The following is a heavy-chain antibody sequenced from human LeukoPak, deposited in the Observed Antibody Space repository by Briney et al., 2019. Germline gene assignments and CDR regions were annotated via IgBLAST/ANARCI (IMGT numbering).Heavy chain of an antibody. CDR1: GFTFSSYS. D-gene: IGHD1-26*01. CDR3: ARDQGGATSY. V-gene: IGHV3-21*01. Sequence: PGGSLRLSCAASGFTFSSYSMNWARQAPGKGLEWVSSISSSSSYIYYADSVKGRFTISRDNAKNSLYLQMDSLRAEDTAVYYCARDQGGATSYWSQGTLVTVSS. CDR2: ISSSSSYI. J-gene: IGHJ4*02.